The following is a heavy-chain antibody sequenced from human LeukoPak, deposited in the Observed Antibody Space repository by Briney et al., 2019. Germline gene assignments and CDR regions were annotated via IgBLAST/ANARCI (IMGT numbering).Heavy chain of an antibody. Sequence: ASVKVSCKASGYTFTSYGISWVRQAPGQGLEWMGWISAYNGNTNYAQKLQGRVTMTTDTSASTAYMELRSLRSDGTAVYYCARDYDSSGYYYGAYFQHWGQGTLVTVSS. J-gene: IGHJ1*01. CDR2: ISAYNGNT. D-gene: IGHD3-22*01. CDR1: GYTFTSYG. CDR3: ARDYDSSGYYYGAYFQH. V-gene: IGHV1-18*01.